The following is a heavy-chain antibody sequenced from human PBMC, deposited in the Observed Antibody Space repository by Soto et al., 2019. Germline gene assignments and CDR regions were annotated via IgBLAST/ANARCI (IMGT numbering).Heavy chain of an antibody. J-gene: IGHJ4*02. CDR2: ISWNSGSI. CDR1: GFTFDDYA. D-gene: IGHD4-17*01. Sequence: EVQLVASGGGLVQPGRSLRLSCAASGFTFDDYAMHWVRQAPGKGLEWVSGISWNSGSIGYADSVKGRVTISRDNAKNSLYLQMNSLRAEDPALYYCAGGRWDGGDFDYGGQGTLVTVSS. V-gene: IGHV3-9*01. CDR3: AGGRWDGGDFDY.